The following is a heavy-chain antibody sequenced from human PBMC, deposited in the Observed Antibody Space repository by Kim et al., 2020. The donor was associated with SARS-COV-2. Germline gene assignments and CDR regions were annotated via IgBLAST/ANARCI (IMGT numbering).Heavy chain of an antibody. CDR3: ARDLSSGYCSGGTCYSEGIYFDY. J-gene: IGHJ4*02. D-gene: IGHD2-15*01. CDR2: INPNGGST. V-gene: IGHV1-46*01. CDR1: GYSFTSYY. Sequence: ASVKVSCRASGYSFTSYYMHWVRQAPGQGLEWMGIINPNGGSTNYAQKFQGRVTMTRATSTSTVYMELNSLRSEDTAVYYCARDLSSGYCSGGTCYSEGIYFDYWGQGTLVTVSS.